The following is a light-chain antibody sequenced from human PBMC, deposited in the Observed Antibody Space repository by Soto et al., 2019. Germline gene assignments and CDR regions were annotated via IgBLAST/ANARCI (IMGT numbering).Light chain of an antibody. Sequence: DIQMTQSPSTLSASVGDRVTITCRASQSISTWLAWYQQKPGKAPKLLIYKASTLESGVPSRFSGSGSGTEFTLSISSLHPDYFATYYCQQYSGFSTTFVQETRVAVK. J-gene: IGKJ1*01. CDR3: QQYSGFSTT. CDR2: KAS. V-gene: IGKV1-5*03. CDR1: QSISTW.